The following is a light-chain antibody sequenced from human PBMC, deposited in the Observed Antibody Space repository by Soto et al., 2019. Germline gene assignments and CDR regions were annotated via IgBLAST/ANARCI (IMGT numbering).Light chain of an antibody. V-gene: IGLV1-44*01. CDR3: AAWDDSLNGPV. Sequence: QSVLTQPPSASGTPGQRVTISCSGSSSNIGSNTVNWYQQLPGTAPKLLIYSNNQRPSRVPDRFSGSKSGTSASLAISGLQSEDEADYYCAAWDDSLNGPVFGTGTKATVL. CDR1: SSNIGSNT. CDR2: SNN. J-gene: IGLJ1*01.